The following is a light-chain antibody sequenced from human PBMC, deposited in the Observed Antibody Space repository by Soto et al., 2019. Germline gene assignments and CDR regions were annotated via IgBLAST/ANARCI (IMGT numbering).Light chain of an antibody. J-gene: IGKJ3*01. CDR1: QSVLYSSNNKNY. V-gene: IGKV4-1*01. Sequence: DIVMTQSPDSLAVSLGERATINCKSNQSVLYSSNNKNYLAWYQQKPGQPPKLLIYWASTRESGVPDRFSGSGSGTDFTLTISSLQAEDVAVYYCQQYYSTLTFGPGTKVDIK. CDR3: QQYYSTLT. CDR2: WAS.